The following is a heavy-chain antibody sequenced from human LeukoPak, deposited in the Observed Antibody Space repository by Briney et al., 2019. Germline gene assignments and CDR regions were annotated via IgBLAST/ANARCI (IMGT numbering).Heavy chain of an antibody. J-gene: IGHJ3*02. V-gene: IGHV3-33*01. CDR3: ARVRIAAARYDALDI. CDR2: IWYDGSNK. D-gene: IGHD6-13*01. CDR1: GFTFSSNG. Sequence: GGSLRLSWAPSGFTFSSNGMHWVSQAPGKGREWVAVIWYDGSNKYYADSVKGRFTISRDNSKNTLYLQMNNLRAEDTAVYYCARVRIAAARYDALDIWGQGTMVTVSS.